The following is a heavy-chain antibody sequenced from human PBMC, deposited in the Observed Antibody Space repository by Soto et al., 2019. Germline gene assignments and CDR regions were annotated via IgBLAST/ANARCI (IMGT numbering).Heavy chain of an antibody. Sequence: QVQLQESGPGLVKPSLTLSLTCSVSGVSIKSGGYYWTWIRQLPGKGLEWIAYIHYTGSPKYNPSLKSRLTVSPGTSKILLSLTLPSVTAADTAVYFCSSGLAGGSTYAYANWGQGTLVTVSP. V-gene: IGHV4-31*03. CDR2: IHYTGSP. CDR1: GVSIKSGGYY. D-gene: IGHD5-18*01. J-gene: IGHJ4*02. CDR3: SSGLAGGSTYAYAN.